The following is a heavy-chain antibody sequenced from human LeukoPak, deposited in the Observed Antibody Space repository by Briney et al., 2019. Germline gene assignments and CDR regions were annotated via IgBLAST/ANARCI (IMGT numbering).Heavy chain of an antibody. CDR1: GGSFSGYY. Sequence: SETLSLTCAVFGGSFSGYYWNWIRQPPGKGLEWIGQINPSRNTNYNPSLKSRVTISVDTSKKQFSLKLSPVTAADTAVYYCARRYDFWSGYPPPLDYWGQGTLVTVSP. CDR2: INPSRNT. D-gene: IGHD3-3*01. CDR3: ARRYDFWSGYPPPLDY. J-gene: IGHJ4*02. V-gene: IGHV4-34*01.